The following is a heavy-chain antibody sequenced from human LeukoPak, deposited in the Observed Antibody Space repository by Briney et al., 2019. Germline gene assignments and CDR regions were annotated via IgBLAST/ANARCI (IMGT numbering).Heavy chain of an antibody. J-gene: IGHJ4*01. CDR1: GGSISDHY. Sequence: SETLSLTCTVSGGSISDHYWSWIRQPPGKGLEWIGYIYYSGWANYSPSLKSRVTISIDASKNQFSLRLNSVTAADTAVYYCASIEPSTSRDY. D-gene: IGHD1-14*01. CDR2: IYYSGWA. CDR3: ASIEPSTSRDY. V-gene: IGHV4-59*08.